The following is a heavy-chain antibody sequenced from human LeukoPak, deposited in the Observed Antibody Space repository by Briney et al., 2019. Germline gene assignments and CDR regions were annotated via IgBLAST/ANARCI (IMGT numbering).Heavy chain of an antibody. J-gene: IGHJ3*02. CDR3: ARDLGGWRSNSGYYPSGAFDI. CDR2: IYYSGST. D-gene: IGHD3-22*01. V-gene: IGHV4-59*01. Sequence: PSETLSLTCTVSGGSISSYYWSWIRQPPGKGLEWIGYIYYSGSTNYNPSLKSRVTISVDTSKNQFSLKLSSVTAADTAVYYCARDLGGWRSNSGYYPSGAFDIWGQGTMVTVSS. CDR1: GGSISSYY.